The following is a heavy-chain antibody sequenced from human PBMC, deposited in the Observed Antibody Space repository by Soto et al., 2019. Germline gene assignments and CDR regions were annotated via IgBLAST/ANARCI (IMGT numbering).Heavy chain of an antibody. Sequence: GGSLRLSCAASGFTFATYAMSWVRQAPGKGLEWVSAISATGISTHYADSVKGRVTISRDNSANTLSLEMSSLTAEDTAVYYCARDKDTSSWTGFDFWGHGTLVTVSS. J-gene: IGHJ4*01. CDR3: ARDKDTSSWTGFDF. CDR1: GFTFATYA. D-gene: IGHD1-1*01. V-gene: IGHV3-23*01. CDR2: ISATGIST.